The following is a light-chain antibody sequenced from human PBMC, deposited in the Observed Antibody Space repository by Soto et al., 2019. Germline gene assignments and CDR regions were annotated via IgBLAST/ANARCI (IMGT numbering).Light chain of an antibody. CDR3: CSYAGSYTLV. CDR2: DVS. Sequence: QSALTQPRSVSGSPGQSVTISCTGTSSDVGGYNYVSWYQQQPGKAPKLMIYDVSERPSGVPDRFSGSKSGNTASLTISGLQAEDEADYYFCSYAGSYTLVFGGGTKLTVL. CDR1: SSDVGGYNY. V-gene: IGLV2-11*01. J-gene: IGLJ2*01.